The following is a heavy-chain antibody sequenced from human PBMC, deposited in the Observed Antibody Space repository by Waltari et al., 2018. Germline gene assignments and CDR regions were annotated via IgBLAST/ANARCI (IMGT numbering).Heavy chain of an antibody. J-gene: IGHJ6*02. CDR1: GFSFSIFE. Sequence: EVQLVESGGGLVQPGGSLRLSCAASGFSFSIFEMNWVRQAPGKGLEWVSYISPTGGSIYYADSVKGRFIISRDNARNSLYLQMNSLRAEETAVYYCARRGPNFYAMDVWGQGTTVTVSS. V-gene: IGHV3-48*03. CDR3: ARRGPNFYAMDV. CDR2: ISPTGGSI.